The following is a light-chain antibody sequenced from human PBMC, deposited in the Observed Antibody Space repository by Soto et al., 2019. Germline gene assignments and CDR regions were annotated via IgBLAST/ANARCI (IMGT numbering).Light chain of an antibody. CDR3: AAWDDSLNGPV. J-gene: IGLJ3*02. CDR1: SSNIGSNT. CDR2: SNN. Sequence: QSVLTQPPSASGTPGQRVTISCSGSSSNIGSNTVNWYQQLPGTAPKLLIYSNNQRPSGVPDRFSGSKSGTSASLAISGLQSEDEADYDCAAWDDSLNGPVFGGGTKLTGL. V-gene: IGLV1-44*01.